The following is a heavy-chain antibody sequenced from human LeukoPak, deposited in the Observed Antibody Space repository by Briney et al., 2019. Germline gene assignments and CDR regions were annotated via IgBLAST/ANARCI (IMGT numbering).Heavy chain of an antibody. V-gene: IGHV1-69*05. CDR3: ARDDSSGKHDY. CDR1: GGTFSSYA. CDR2: IIPIFGTA. D-gene: IGHD3-22*01. J-gene: IGHJ4*02. Sequence: SVKVSCKASGGTFSSYAISWVRQAPGQGLEWMGGIIPIFGTANYAQKFQGRVTITTDESTSAAYMELISLRSEDTAVYYCARDDSSGKHDYWGQGTLVTVSS.